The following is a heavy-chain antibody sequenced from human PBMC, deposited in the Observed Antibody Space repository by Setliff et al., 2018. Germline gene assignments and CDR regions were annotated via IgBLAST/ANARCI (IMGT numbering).Heavy chain of an antibody. CDR3: ARQDRFYDRSVFVEYFQH. D-gene: IGHD3-22*01. V-gene: IGHV4-59*08. Sequence: SETLSLTCSVSGGSISPYYWIWIRQSPGKGLEWIGYIFYSGSARYNPSLEGRVTMSVDTSKNQISLKLTSVTAADTAVYYCARQDRFYDRSVFVEYFQHWGQGARVTVSS. J-gene: IGHJ1*01. CDR2: IFYSGSA. CDR1: GGSISPYY.